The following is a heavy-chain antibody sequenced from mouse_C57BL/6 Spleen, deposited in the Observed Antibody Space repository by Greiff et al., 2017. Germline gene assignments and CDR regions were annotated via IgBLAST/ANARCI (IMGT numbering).Heavy chain of an antibody. J-gene: IGHJ4*01. CDR2: IRSKSNNYAT. CDR3: VRRGYSNYGYAMDY. Sequence: EVKLMESGGGLVQPKGSLKLSCAASGFSFNTYAMNWVRQAPGKGLEWVARIRSKSNNYATYYADSVKDRFTISRDDSESMLYLQMNNLKTEDTAMYYCVRRGYSNYGYAMDYWGQGTSVTVSS. V-gene: IGHV10-1*01. D-gene: IGHD2-5*01. CDR1: GFSFNTYA.